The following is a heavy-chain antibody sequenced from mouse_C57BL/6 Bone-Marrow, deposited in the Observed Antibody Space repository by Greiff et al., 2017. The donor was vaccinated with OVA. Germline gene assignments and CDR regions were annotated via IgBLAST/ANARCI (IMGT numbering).Heavy chain of an antibody. CDR3: ARSDSSGYCDY. CDR2: IYPGSGNT. D-gene: IGHD3-2*02. Sequence: VQLQQSGAELVRPGASVKLSCKASGYTFTDYYINWVKQRPGQGLEWIARIYPGSGNTYYKEKFKGKATLTAEKSSSTAYMQLSSLTSEDSAVYFCARSDSSGYCDYWGQGTTLTVSS. CDR1: GYTFTDYY. J-gene: IGHJ2*01. V-gene: IGHV1-76*01.